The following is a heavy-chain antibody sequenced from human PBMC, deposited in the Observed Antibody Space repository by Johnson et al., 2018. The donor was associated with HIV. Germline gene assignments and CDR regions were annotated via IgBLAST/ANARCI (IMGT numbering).Heavy chain of an antibody. CDR2: ISSSGSTI. CDR1: GFTFDDYG. CDR3: AGDRMRGATKDAFDI. J-gene: IGHJ3*02. Sequence: VQLVESRGGVVRPGGSLRLSCAASGFTFDDYGMSWVRQAPGKGLEWVSYISSSGSTIYYADSVKGRFTISRDNSKNTFYLQMNSLRVEDTAVYYCAGDRMRGATKDAFDIWGQGTMVTVSS. V-gene: IGHV3-48*01. D-gene: IGHD1-26*01.